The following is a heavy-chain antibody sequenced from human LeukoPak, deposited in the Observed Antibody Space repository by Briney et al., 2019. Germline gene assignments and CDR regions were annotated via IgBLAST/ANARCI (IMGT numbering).Heavy chain of an antibody. CDR2: IYPGDSDV. Sequence: PGGSLRLSCAASRFTFSTYWIGWVRQMPGKGLEWMGIIYPGDSDVRYSPSFQGQVTISADKSISTAYLQWSSLKASDTAMYYCARPPSSSWGFQHWGQGTLVTVSS. CDR3: ARPPSSSWGFQH. D-gene: IGHD6-13*01. J-gene: IGHJ1*01. CDR1: RFTFSTYW. V-gene: IGHV5-51*01.